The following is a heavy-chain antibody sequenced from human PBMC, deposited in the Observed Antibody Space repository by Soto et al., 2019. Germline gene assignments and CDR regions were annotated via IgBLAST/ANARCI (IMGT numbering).Heavy chain of an antibody. CDR2: ISYAGDYQ. CDR1: GFTFSSYG. Sequence: QVHLVESGGGVVQPGRSLRLSCAASGFTFSSYGMHWVRRAPGKGLEWVAVISYAGDYQYYADSVKGRFTISRDNSKNMLYLQMNTLRPEDTAVYFCAKSRGGSSWYEGDSWGQGTLVTVSS. D-gene: IGHD6-13*01. CDR3: AKSRGGSSWYEGDS. J-gene: IGHJ4*02. V-gene: IGHV3-30*18.